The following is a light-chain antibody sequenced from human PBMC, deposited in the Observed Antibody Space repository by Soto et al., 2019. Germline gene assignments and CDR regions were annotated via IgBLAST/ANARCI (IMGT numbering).Light chain of an antibody. CDR1: QSISSSY. CDR2: GAS. CDR3: QYYGRSPPYT. V-gene: IGKV3-20*01. Sequence: EIVLTQSPGTLSVSPGEGATLSCRTSQSISSSYLSWFQQRPGQAPRVLIYGASNRASGIPDRFSGSGSGTDFTLTISSLEPEDFAVYYCQYYGRSPPYTFGQGTKLEIK. J-gene: IGKJ2*01.